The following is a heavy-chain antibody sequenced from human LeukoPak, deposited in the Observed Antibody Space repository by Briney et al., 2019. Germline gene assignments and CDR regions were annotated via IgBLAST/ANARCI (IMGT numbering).Heavy chain of an antibody. Sequence: GGSLRLSCAASGFTFSSYGMHWARQAPGKGLEWVAVISYDGSNKYYADSVKGRFTISRDNSKNTLYLQMNSLRAEDTAVYYCAKDSPVYYGSGSYLDYWGQGTLVTVSS. CDR3: AKDSPVYYGSGSYLDY. CDR2: ISYDGSNK. CDR1: GFTFSSYG. J-gene: IGHJ4*02. V-gene: IGHV3-30*18. D-gene: IGHD3-10*01.